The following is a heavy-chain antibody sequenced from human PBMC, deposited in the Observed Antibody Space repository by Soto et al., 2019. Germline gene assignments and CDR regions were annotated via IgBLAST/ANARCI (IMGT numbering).Heavy chain of an antibody. CDR2: FDPEDGET. V-gene: IGHV1-24*01. CDR3: ATLSVYDFWSGYSPGAFDI. D-gene: IGHD3-3*01. Sequence: ASVKVSFKVSGYTLTELSMHWVRQAPGKGREWMGGFDPEDGETIYAQKFQGRVTMTEDTSTDTAYMELSSLRSEDTAVYYCATLSVYDFWSGYSPGAFDIWGQGTMVTVSS. J-gene: IGHJ3*02. CDR1: GYTLTELS.